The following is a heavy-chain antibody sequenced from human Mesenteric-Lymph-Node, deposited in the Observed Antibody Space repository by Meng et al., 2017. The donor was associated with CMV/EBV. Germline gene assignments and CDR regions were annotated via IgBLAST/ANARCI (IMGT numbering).Heavy chain of an antibody. CDR3: VKDSAKFCEVIYTGMDV. V-gene: IGHV3-23*01. CDR1: GFTFSTYA. CDR2: ISVSGGST. D-gene: IGHD2-21*01. J-gene: IGHJ6*02. Sequence: GGSLRLSCAASGFTFSTYAMTWVRQAPGKGLEGVSSISVSGGSTRYADSYADSVKGRFTISRDNSKNTVYLQMNSLRAEDTAVYYCVKDSAKFCEVIYTGMDVWGQGTTVTVSS.